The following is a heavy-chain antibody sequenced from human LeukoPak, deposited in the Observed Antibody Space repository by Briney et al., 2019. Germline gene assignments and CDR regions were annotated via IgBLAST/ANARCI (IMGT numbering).Heavy chain of an antibody. CDR3: ARGRSGWYYYDSSGYYYYFGY. D-gene: IGHD3-22*01. CDR1: GGSFSGYY. Sequence: PSETLSLTCAVYGGSFSGYYWSWIHQPPGKGLEWIGKINHSGSTNYNPSLKSRVTISVDTSKNQFSLKLSSVTAADTAVYYCARGRSGWYYYDSSGYYYYFGYWGQGTLVTVSS. CDR2: INHSGST. V-gene: IGHV4-34*01. J-gene: IGHJ4*02.